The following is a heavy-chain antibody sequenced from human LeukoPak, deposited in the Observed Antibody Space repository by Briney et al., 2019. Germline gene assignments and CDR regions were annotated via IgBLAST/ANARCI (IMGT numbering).Heavy chain of an antibody. J-gene: IGHJ4*02. CDR1: GFAFSSCA. V-gene: IGHV3-23*01. CDR2: ISGSGVST. D-gene: IGHD2-15*01. Sequence: GGPLRLSCAASGFAFSSCAMNWVRQAPGKGLEWVSMISGSGVSTYYADSVKGRFTISRDSSRNTLYLQMDSLRAEDTAIYFCATSPCSGGSCYSGYFDLWGQGTLVTVSS. CDR3: ATSPCSGGSCYSGYFDL.